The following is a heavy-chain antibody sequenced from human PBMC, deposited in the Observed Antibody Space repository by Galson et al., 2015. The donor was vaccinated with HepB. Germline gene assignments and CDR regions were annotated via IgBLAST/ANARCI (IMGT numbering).Heavy chain of an antibody. Sequence: SVKVSCKASGGTFSSYAISWVRQAPGQGLEWMGGIIPIFGTANYAQKFQGRVTITADESTSTAYMELSSLRSEDTAVYYCARSLYGDYGSGVWFDPWGQGTLVTVSS. V-gene: IGHV1-69*13. J-gene: IGHJ5*02. CDR2: IIPIFGTA. D-gene: IGHD4-17*01. CDR3: ARSLYGDYGSGVWFDP. CDR1: GGTFSSYA.